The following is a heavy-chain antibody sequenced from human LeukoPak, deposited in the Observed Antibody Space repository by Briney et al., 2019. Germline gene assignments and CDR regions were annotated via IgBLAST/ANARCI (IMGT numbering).Heavy chain of an antibody. Sequence: GGSLRLSCAASGFTFSSYAMSWVRQAPGKGLEWVSAISGSGGSTYYADSVKGRFTISRDNSKNTLYPQMNSLRAEDTAVYYCAKEEMATITALDAFDIWGQGTMVTVSS. V-gene: IGHV3-23*01. CDR1: GFTFSSYA. D-gene: IGHD5-24*01. CDR2: ISGSGGST. J-gene: IGHJ3*02. CDR3: AKEEMATITALDAFDI.